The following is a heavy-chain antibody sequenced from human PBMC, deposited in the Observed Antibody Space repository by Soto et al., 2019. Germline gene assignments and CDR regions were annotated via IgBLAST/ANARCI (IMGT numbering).Heavy chain of an antibody. Sequence: LRLSCAASGFTFSSYAMSWVRQAPGKGLEWVSAISGSGGSTYYADSVKGRFTISRDNSKNTLYLQMNSLRAEDTAVFYCAKGADDILTGYYSPIDYWGQGTLVTVSS. CDR1: GFTFSSYA. CDR3: AKGADDILTGYYSPIDY. D-gene: IGHD3-9*01. J-gene: IGHJ4*02. CDR2: ISGSGGST. V-gene: IGHV3-23*01.